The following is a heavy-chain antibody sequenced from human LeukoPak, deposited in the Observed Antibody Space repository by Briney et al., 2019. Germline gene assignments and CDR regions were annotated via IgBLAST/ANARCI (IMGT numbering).Heavy chain of an antibody. CDR1: GYTFTSYG. CDR2: ISAYNGNT. D-gene: IGHD1-26*01. CDR3: ARGRREGATSPPYFDY. Sequence: ASVTVSRKASGYTFTSYGISWVRQAPGQGLEWMGWISAYNGNTNYAQKLQGRVTMTTDTSMSTVYMELSSMTSEDTALYYCARGRREGATSPPYFDYWGQGTLVTVSS. V-gene: IGHV1-18*01. J-gene: IGHJ4*02.